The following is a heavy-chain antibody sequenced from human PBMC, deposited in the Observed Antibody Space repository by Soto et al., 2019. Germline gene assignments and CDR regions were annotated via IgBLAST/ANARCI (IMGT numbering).Heavy chain of an antibody. CDR2: INPSGGRT. J-gene: IGHJ4*02. D-gene: IGHD3-22*01. CDR3: AGLYHYDSRGYYDY. CDR1: GNSFTTYY. V-gene: IGHV1-46*01. Sequence: WASVKVACKASGNSFTTYYKHWVRQAPGQGLEWMGIINPSGGRTTYAPKFQGRVTMTRDTSTSTFHIELSSLTSEDTAVYYCAGLYHYDSRGYYDYWGQGTLVTVSS.